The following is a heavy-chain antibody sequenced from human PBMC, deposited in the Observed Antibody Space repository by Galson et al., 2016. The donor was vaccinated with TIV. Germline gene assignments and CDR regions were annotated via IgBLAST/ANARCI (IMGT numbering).Heavy chain of an antibody. CDR1: GFMFGDYG. D-gene: IGHD2-15*01. V-gene: IGHV3-49*04. CDR2: IRSETYGGTT. CDR3: SKTYLMVVIIVPKYLDY. Sequence: SLRLSCAGSGFMFGDYGVTWVRQAPGKGLEWVGLIRSETYGGTTEYAASVKGRFTISRDDSKSIAYLQVGRLKTEDTAVYYCSKTYLMVVIIVPKYLDYWGQGPLLTVSS. J-gene: IGHJ4*02.